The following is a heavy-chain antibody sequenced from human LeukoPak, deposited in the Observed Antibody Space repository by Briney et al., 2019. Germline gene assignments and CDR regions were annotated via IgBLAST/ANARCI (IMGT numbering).Heavy chain of an antibody. D-gene: IGHD4-23*01. V-gene: IGHV3-30*02. J-gene: IGHJ4*02. Sequence: GGSLRLSCAASGFTFSSYGMHWVRQAPGKGLEWVAFIRYDGSNKYYADSVKGRFTISGDNSKNTLYLQMNSLRAEDTAVYYCAKARYGGNPYFDYWGQGTLVTVSS. CDR1: GFTFSSYG. CDR2: IRYDGSNK. CDR3: AKARYGGNPYFDY.